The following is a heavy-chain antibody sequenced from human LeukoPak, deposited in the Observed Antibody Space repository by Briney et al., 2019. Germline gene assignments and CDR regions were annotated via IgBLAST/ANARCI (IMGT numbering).Heavy chain of an antibody. CDR2: ISWNSGSI. CDR3: AKDMARFLEWPFDY. Sequence: GGSLGLSCAASGFTFDDYAMHWVRQAPGKGLEWVSGISWNSGSIGYADSVKGRFTISRDNAKNSLYLQMNSLRAEDTALYYCAKDMARFLEWPFDYWGQGTLVTVSS. V-gene: IGHV3-9*01. CDR1: GFTFDDYA. J-gene: IGHJ4*02. D-gene: IGHD3-3*01.